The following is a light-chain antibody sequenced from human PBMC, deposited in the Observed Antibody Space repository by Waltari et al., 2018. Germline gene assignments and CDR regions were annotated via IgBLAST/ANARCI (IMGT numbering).Light chain of an antibody. CDR3: QQYYGYST. CDR2: KAS. CDR1: QNLSRW. V-gene: IGKV1-5*03. Sequence: DIQMTQSPSTLSASVGDRVTITCRASQNLSRWVAWYQQKPGKAPNLLIYKASSLEGGVPSRFSGSGSGTEFTLTISSLQPDDFATYYCQQYYGYSTFGQGTKLEIK. J-gene: IGKJ2*01.